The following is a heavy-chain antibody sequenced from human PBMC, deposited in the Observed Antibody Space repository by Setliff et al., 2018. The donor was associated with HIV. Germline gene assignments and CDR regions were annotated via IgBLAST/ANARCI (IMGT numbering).Heavy chain of an antibody. CDR2: FMYTDIHYVNYLN. CDR3: AREGRGDWSYYFDY. Sequence: PSETLSLTCAVSGASFVGDNHWSWIRQTPERGLEWIAYFMYTDIHYVNYLNYRNPSLASRLSISVDKSKNQFSLTLSSVTAADTAVYYCAREGRGDWSYYFDYWGQGTLVTVSS. J-gene: IGHJ4*02. V-gene: IGHV4-30-4*01. D-gene: IGHD2-21*02. CDR1: GASFVGDNH.